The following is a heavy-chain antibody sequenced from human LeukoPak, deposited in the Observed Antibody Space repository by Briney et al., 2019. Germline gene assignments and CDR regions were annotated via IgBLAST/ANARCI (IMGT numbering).Heavy chain of an antibody. V-gene: IGHV3-11*04. CDR1: GFTFSDYY. CDR2: ISSSSSTI. CDR3: ASAPYYYYYYMDG. J-gene: IGHJ6*03. Sequence: GGSLRLSCAASGFTFSDYYMSWIRQAPAKGQEWVSYISSSSSTIYYADSAKGRLTISRENAKNSLYLQMNSLRAEEPAVNYCASAPYYYYYYMDGWGKGTTVTGSS.